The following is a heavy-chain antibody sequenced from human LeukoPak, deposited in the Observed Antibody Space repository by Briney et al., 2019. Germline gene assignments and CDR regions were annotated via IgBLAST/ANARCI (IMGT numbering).Heavy chain of an antibody. CDR3: ARDALPYCSGGSCTIDY. CDR2: IYSGGST. Sequence: AGGSLRLSCAASGXTVSSNYMSWVRQAPGKGLEWVSVIYSGGSTYYADSVKGRFTISRDNSKNTLYLQMNSLRAEDTAVYYCARDALPYCSGGSCTIDYWGQGTLVTVSS. J-gene: IGHJ4*02. D-gene: IGHD2-15*01. V-gene: IGHV3-66*01. CDR1: GXTVSSNY.